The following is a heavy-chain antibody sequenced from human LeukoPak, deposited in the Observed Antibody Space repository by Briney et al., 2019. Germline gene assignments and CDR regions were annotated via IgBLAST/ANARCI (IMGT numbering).Heavy chain of an antibody. Sequence: GGSLRLSCAASGFTFSSYSMNWVRQAPGQGLEWVSNISVSSGAIYYADSVKGRFTISRDNVKSSLYLQMNSLRAEDTAVYYCARAGTYPVYTSVGGYYWAEAFDIWGQGTMVTVSS. J-gene: IGHJ3*02. D-gene: IGHD3-3*01. CDR1: GFTFSSYS. CDR2: ISVSSGAI. CDR3: ARAGTYPVYTSVGGYYWAEAFDI. V-gene: IGHV3-48*01.